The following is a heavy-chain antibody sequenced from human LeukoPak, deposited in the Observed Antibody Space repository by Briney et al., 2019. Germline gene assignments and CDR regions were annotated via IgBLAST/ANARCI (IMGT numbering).Heavy chain of an antibody. CDR1: GGSISSGNYY. CDR3: ARAYPSTSTD. D-gene: IGHD2-2*01. J-gene: IGHJ4*02. V-gene: IGHV4-31*03. Sequence: TLSLTCTVSGGSISSGNYYWSWIRQFPGTGLEWIGFISYTGSTHYNPSLKSRGTISQGTSQNQFSLKLSSVTAADTAIYYCARAYPSTSTDWGQGMLVTVSS. CDR2: ISYTGST.